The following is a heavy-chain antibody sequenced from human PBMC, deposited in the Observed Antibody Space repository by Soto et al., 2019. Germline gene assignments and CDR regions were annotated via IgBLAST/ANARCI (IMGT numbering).Heavy chain of an antibody. V-gene: IGHV4-4*07. CDR1: GASISDFS. CDR2: ITINGNT. CDR3: ARETGESWTYEAH. D-gene: IGHD7-27*01. Sequence: PSETLSLTCRVSGASISDFSWSWIRRPAGKGLEWIGRITINGNTQKNPSFKSRVTMSIDTSRNHSSLNLQSATAAATALYYCARETGESWTYEAHWGPGTLVTVSS. J-gene: IGHJ1*01.